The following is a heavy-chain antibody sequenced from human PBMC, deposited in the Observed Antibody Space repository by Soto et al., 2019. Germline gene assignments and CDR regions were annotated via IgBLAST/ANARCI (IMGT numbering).Heavy chain of an antibody. CDR1: EFTFSSYW. CDR2: ISTDGTST. D-gene: IGHD6-6*01. J-gene: IGHJ4*02. CDR3: VRAARIPYLLDF. Sequence: EVQLVESGGGLVQPGGSLRLSCAASEFTFSSYWMHWVRQAPGKGLVWVSRISTDGTSTNYADSVKGRFTISRDNPKNTLYLQMNSLRAEDTAVYFCVRAARIPYLLDFWGQGTLVTVSS. V-gene: IGHV3-74*01.